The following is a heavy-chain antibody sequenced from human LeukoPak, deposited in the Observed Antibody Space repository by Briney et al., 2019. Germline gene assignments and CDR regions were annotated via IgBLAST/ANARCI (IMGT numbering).Heavy chain of an antibody. J-gene: IGHJ4*02. V-gene: IGHV3-53*01. D-gene: IGHD3-9*01. CDR2: IYSGGST. Sequence: GGSLRLSCAASGFTVSSNYMSWVRQAPGKGLEWVSVIYSGGSTYYADSVKGRFTISRDNSKNTLYLQMNSLRAEDTAVYYCARENIWTGFDYWGQGTLVTVSS. CDR1: GFTVSSNY. CDR3: ARENIWTGFDY.